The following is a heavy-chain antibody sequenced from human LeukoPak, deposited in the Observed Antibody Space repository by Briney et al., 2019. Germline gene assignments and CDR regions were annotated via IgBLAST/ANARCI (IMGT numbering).Heavy chain of an antibody. CDR2: IHFRSGGT. CDR3: ARDESDY. V-gene: IGHV3-23*01. Sequence: GGSLRLSCVASGFTFSNYAMHWVRQAPGKGLEWVSNIHFRSGGTFYADSVKGRFTISKDTSKNTLYLQMSSLRADDTAVYYCARDESDYWGQGTLVTVSS. J-gene: IGHJ4*02. CDR1: GFTFSNYA.